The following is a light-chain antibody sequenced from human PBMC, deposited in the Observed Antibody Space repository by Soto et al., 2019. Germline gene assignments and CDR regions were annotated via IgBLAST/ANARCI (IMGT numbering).Light chain of an antibody. J-gene: IGKJ1*01. CDR2: AAS. CDR1: QSVRSN. Sequence: EIVMTQSPATLSVSPGERATLSCRASQSVRSNLAWYHPRPGKAPRLLIYAASARATGIPARLSGSGSGTEFTLTIRGLQSEDFGLYYCQQYNNWQTFGQGTKVDIK. CDR3: QQYNNWQT. V-gene: IGKV3-15*01.